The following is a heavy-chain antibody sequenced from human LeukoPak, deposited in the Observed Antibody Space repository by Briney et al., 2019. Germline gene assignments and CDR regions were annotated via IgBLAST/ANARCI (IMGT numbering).Heavy chain of an antibody. CDR3: AKGRTGDQV. D-gene: IGHD7-27*01. J-gene: IGHJ3*01. CDR1: ESIVSGNY. V-gene: IGHV3-66*01. CDR2: IYTGGGT. Sequence: GGSLRLSCAASESIVSGNYMTWVRQAPGKGLEWLSVIYTGGGTYYADSVKGRFTISRDTSKTTVYLQMNSLRGDDTAIYYCAKGRTGDQVGGQGTMVTVSS.